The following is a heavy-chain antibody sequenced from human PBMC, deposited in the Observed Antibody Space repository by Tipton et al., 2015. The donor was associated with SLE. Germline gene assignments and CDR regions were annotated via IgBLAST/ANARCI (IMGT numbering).Heavy chain of an antibody. J-gene: IGHJ4*02. V-gene: IGHV4-61*02. D-gene: IGHD6-13*01. CDR1: GGSISSGSYY. CDR2: IYTSGST. CDR3: ARLSWPEDY. Sequence: TLSLTCTVSGGSISSGSYYWSWIRQPAGKGLEWIGRIYTSGSTNYNPSLKSRVTISVDTSKNQFSLKLSSVTAADTAVYYCARLSWPEDYWGQGTLVTVSS.